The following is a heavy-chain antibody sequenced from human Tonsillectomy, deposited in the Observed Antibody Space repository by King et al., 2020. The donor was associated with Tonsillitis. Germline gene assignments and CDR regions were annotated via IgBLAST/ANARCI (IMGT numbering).Heavy chain of an antibody. D-gene: IGHD4-23*01. CDR1: GFTFSNAW. CDR3: TTYDYGGNYYYYGMDV. V-gene: IGHV3-15*01. CDR2: IKSKTDGGTT. J-gene: IGHJ6*02. Sequence: VQLVESGGGLVKRGGSLRLSCAASGFTFSNAWMSWVRQAPGKGLEWVGRIKSKTDGGTTDYAAPVKGRFTISRDDSKNTLYLQMNSLKTEDTAVYYCTTYDYGGNYYYYGMDVWVQGTTVTVSS.